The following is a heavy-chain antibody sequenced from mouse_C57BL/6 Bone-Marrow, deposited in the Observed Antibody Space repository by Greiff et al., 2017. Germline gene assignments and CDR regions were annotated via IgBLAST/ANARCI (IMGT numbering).Heavy chain of an antibody. J-gene: IGHJ2*01. D-gene: IGHD1-1*01. Sequence: VQRVESGAELAKPGASVKLSCKASGYTFTSYWMHWVKQRPGQGLEWIGYINPSSGYTKYNQKFKDKATLTADKSSSTAYMQLSSLTYEDSAVYYCARGATTVVGYFDYWGQGTTLTVSS. CDR1: GYTFTSYW. V-gene: IGHV1-7*01. CDR2: INPSSGYT. CDR3: ARGATTVVGYFDY.